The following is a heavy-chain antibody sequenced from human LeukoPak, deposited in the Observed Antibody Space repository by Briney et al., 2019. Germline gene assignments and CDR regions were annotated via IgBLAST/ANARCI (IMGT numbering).Heavy chain of an antibody. J-gene: IGHJ5*02. CDR2: INPSGGST. V-gene: IGHV1-46*01. CDR1: GYTFTSYY. CDR3: ARDAGLYDILTGWGGFDP. Sequence: ASVKVSCKASGYTFTSYYMHWVRQAPGQGLEWMGIINPSGGSTSYAQKFQGRVTMTRDMSTSTVYMELSSLRSEDTAVYYCARDAGLYDILTGWGGFDPWGQGTLVTVSS. D-gene: IGHD3-9*01.